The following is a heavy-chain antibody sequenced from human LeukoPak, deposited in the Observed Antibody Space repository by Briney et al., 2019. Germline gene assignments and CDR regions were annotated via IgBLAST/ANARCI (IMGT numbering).Heavy chain of an antibody. V-gene: IGHV3-74*01. CDR3: ARDMTGYSGY. D-gene: IGHD3-9*01. Sequence: GGSLRLSCVASGFTFSNYWMHWVRQAPGKGLVWVSRINRDGSSTNYADSVKGRFTISRDNAKNTLYLQMNSLRAENTAVYYCARDMTGYSGYWGQGTLVTVSS. CDR1: GFTFSNYW. J-gene: IGHJ4*02. CDR2: INRDGSST.